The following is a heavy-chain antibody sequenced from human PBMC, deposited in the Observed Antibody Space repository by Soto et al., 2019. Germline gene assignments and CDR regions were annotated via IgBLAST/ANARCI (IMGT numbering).Heavy chain of an antibody. V-gene: IGHV3-74*01. J-gene: IGHJ1*01. CDR1: GFTFSSYW. CDR3: SRLPNKSPQN. Sequence: EVQLVESGGGLVQPGGSLRLSCAASGFTFSSYWMHWVRQAPGKGLVWVSSISTDASSTSYADPGKGRFTISRDSAKNTLYLQMNSVRAEDTAVYYCSRLPNKSPQNWGQGTLVIVSP. CDR2: ISTDASST.